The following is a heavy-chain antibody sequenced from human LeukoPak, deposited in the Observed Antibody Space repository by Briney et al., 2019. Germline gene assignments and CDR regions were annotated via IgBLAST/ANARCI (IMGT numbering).Heavy chain of an antibody. CDR1: GGSISSYY. Sequence: SETLSLTCTVSGGSISSYYWSWIRQPPGKGLEWIGEINHSGSTNYNPSLKSRVTISADTSKNQFSLKLSSVTAADTAVYYCARSGYGDYIKYYFDYWGQGTLVTVSS. CDR2: INHSGST. V-gene: IGHV4-34*01. CDR3: ARSGYGDYIKYYFDY. J-gene: IGHJ4*02. D-gene: IGHD4-17*01.